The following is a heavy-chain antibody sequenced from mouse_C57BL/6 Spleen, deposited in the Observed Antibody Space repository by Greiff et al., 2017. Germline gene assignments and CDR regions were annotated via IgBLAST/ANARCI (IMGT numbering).Heavy chain of an antibody. Sequence: EVQRVESEGGLVQPGSSMKLSCTASGFTFSDYYMAWVRQVPEKGLEWVANINYDGSSTYYLDSLKSRFIISRDNAKNILYLQMSSLKSEDTATYYCARDYYGSGAMDYWGQGTSVTVSS. D-gene: IGHD1-1*01. CDR2: INYDGSST. CDR1: GFTFSDYY. CDR3: ARDYYGSGAMDY. V-gene: IGHV5-16*01. J-gene: IGHJ4*01.